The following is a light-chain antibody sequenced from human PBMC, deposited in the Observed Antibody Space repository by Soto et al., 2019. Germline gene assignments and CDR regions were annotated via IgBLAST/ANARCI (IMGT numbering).Light chain of an antibody. Sequence: QSALTQPASVSGSPGQSITISCTGTRSDFGGYNYVSWYQQHPGKAPKLMIYEVSNRPSGVSNRFSGSKSGNTASLTISGLQAEDEADYYCSSYTSSSTYVFGTGTKLTVL. V-gene: IGLV2-14*01. J-gene: IGLJ1*01. CDR3: SSYTSSSTYV. CDR1: RSDFGGYNY. CDR2: EVS.